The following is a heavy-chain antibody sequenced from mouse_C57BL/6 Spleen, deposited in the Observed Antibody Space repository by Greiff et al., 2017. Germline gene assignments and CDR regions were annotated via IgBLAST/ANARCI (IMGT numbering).Heavy chain of an antibody. CDR2: ISSGGSYT. D-gene: IGHD3-2*02. CDR3: ARLTAQATAFDY. CDR1: GFTFSSYG. J-gene: IGHJ2*01. Sequence: EVKVVESGGDLVKPGGSLKLSCAASGFTFSSYGMSWVRPTPDKRLEWVATISSGGSYTYYPDSVKGRFTISRDNAKNTLYLQMSSLKSEDTAIYYCARLTAQATAFDYWGKGTTLTVSS. V-gene: IGHV5-6*01.